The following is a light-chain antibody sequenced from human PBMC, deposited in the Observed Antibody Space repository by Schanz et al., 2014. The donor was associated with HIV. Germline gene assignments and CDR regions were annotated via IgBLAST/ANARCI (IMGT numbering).Light chain of an antibody. J-gene: IGLJ2*01. Sequence: QSALTQPPSASGSPGQSVTISCTGTSSDVGAYNYVSWYRQHPGKAPKLMIYEVSKRPSGVPDRFSGSKSGNTASLTVSGLQADDEADYYCSSYAGSNTVVFGGGTKLTVL. CDR1: SSDVGAYNY. CDR3: SSYAGSNTVV. V-gene: IGLV2-8*01. CDR2: EVS.